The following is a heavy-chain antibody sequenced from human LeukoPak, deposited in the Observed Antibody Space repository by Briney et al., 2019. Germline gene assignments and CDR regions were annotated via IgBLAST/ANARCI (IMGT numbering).Heavy chain of an antibody. CDR2: IKWSSETI. Sequence: GGSLRLSCVASGFNFDDSAMHWVRQAPGKGLEWVSGIKWSSETIAYADSVKGRFTISRDNAKNSLYLQMNSLRAEDMALYYCAKDGGGSHGYYYMDVWGKGTTVTVSS. D-gene: IGHD1-26*01. V-gene: IGHV3-9*03. J-gene: IGHJ6*03. CDR3: AKDGGGSHGYYYMDV. CDR1: GFNFDDSA.